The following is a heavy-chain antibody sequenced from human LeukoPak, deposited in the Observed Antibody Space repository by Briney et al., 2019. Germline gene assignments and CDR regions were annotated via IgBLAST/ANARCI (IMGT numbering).Heavy chain of an antibody. CDR3: ARGGLDWLLYSQFDY. CDR2: TSATGGST. Sequence: GGSLRLSCVASGFTFSNYAMIWVRKAPGKGLEWVSATSATGGSTYYADSVKGRFTISRDNSKKTLYLQMNSLTVEDTAVYYCARGGLDWLLYSQFDYWGQGTLVTASS. J-gene: IGHJ4*02. D-gene: IGHD3-9*01. CDR1: GFTFSNYA. V-gene: IGHV3-23*01.